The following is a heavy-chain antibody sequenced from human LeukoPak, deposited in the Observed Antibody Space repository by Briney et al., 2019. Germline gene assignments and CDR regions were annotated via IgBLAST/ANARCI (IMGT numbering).Heavy chain of an antibody. V-gene: IGHV3-66*01. J-gene: IGHJ4*02. Sequence: GGSLRLSCAASGFTFSSYAMHWVRQAPGKGLEWVSVIYSDGNTFYADSVKGRVTISRDNSKNTVYLQMNSLRVEDTAVYYCTRAAWDYWGQGTVVTVSS. D-gene: IGHD6-25*01. CDR1: GFTFSSYA. CDR2: IYSDGNT. CDR3: TRAAWDY.